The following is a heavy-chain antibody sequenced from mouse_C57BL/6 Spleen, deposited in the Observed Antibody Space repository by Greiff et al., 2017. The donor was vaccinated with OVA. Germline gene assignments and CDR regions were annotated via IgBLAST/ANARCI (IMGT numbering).Heavy chain of an antibody. CDR1: GYAFSSSW. Sequence: QVQLKQSGPELVKPGASVKISCKASGYAFSSSWMNWVKQRPGKGLEWIGRIYPGDGDTNYNGKFKGKATLTADRSSSTAYMQLSSLTSEDSAVYFCARFGTTVVATVDYWGQGTTLTVSS. CDR2: IYPGDGDT. V-gene: IGHV1-82*01. CDR3: ARFGTTVVATVDY. J-gene: IGHJ2*01. D-gene: IGHD1-1*01.